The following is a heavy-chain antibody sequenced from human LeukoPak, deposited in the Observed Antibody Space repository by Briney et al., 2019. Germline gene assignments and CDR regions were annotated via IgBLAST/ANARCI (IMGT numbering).Heavy chain of an antibody. V-gene: IGHV3-64D*09. Sequence: PGGSLRLSCSASGFTFSSYAMQWVLQAPGKGLEYVSGISSNGGSTYYADSVKGRFTISRDNSKNTLYLQMSSLRTEDTAAYYCVKDLRPWLQIWLTIDYWGQGTLVTVSS. CDR1: GFTFSSYA. CDR2: ISSNGGST. D-gene: IGHD5-18*01. CDR3: VKDLRPWLQIWLTIDY. J-gene: IGHJ4*02.